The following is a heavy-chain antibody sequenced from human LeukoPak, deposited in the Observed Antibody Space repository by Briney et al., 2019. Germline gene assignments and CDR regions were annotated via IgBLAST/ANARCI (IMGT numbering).Heavy chain of an antibody. CDR1: GYTFTNYD. J-gene: IGHJ5*02. CDR3: ARGYSSSWSNWFDP. CDR2: MNPNSGDT. D-gene: IGHD6-13*01. V-gene: IGHV1-8*01. Sequence: ASVKVSCKASGYTFTNYDVNWVRQATGQGLEWMGWMNPNSGDTGYAQKFQGRVTMTGDTSISTAYMELSSLTPEDTAVYYCARGYSSSWSNWFDPWGQGTLVTVSS.